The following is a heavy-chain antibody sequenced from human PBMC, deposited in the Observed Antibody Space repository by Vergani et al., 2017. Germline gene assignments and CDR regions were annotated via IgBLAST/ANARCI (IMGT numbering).Heavy chain of an antibody. CDR3: ARDPKRYYDSSGSFDY. D-gene: IGHD3-22*01. J-gene: IGHJ4*02. V-gene: IGHV3-21*01. Sequence: VQLVESGGGVVQPGRSLRLSCAASGFTFSSYSMNWVRQAPGKGLEWVSSISSSSSYIYYADSVKGRFTISRDNAKNSLYLQMNSLRAEDTAVYYCARDPKRYYDSSGSFDYWGQGTLVTVSS. CDR1: GFTFSSYS. CDR2: ISSSSSYI.